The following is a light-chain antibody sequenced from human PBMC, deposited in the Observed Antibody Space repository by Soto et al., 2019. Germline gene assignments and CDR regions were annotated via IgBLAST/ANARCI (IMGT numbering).Light chain of an antibody. CDR3: QQYGSSPNT. J-gene: IGKJ2*01. Sequence: EIVLTQSPGTLSLSPGDGATLSCRASQSVSSSYLAWYQQKPGQAPRLLIYGASSRATGIPDRFSGRGSGTDFTLTINRLEPEDFAVYYCQQYGSSPNTFGQGTKVEIE. CDR1: QSVSSSY. CDR2: GAS. V-gene: IGKV3-20*01.